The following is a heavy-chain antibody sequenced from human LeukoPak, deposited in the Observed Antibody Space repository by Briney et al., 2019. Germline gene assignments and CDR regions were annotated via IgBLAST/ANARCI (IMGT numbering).Heavy chain of an antibody. V-gene: IGHV3-30*02. CDR1: GFTFSKTA. CDR2: IRYDGSNK. J-gene: IGHJ6*03. D-gene: IGHD3-10*01. Sequence: GGSLRLSCEASGFTFSKTAMHWVRQAPGKGLEWVAFIRYDGSNKYYADSVKGRFTISRDNSKNTLYLQMNNLRAEDTAVYYCAKDRSGTYSLGHYYYYYMDVWGKGTTVTVSS. CDR3: AKDRSGTYSLGHYYYYYMDV.